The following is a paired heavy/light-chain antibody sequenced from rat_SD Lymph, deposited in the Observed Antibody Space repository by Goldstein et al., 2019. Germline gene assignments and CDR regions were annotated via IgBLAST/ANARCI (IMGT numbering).Light chain of an antibody. CDR2: YAS. Sequence: DIHMTQNPVSLSAFIGDKVTITCRASQDISRYLGWYQQKQGQSPKFLMYYASNLLSGVPSRFSGSGSGTEYSLTITGIQPEDAATYFCQQCYSYPYTFGAGTKLELK. V-gene: IGKV21S2*01. CDR1: QDISRY. CDR3: QQCYSYPYT. J-gene: IGKJ2-3*01.
Heavy chain of an antibody. Sequence: QVKLQQSGAELVKPGASVKLSCKTSGYTFSTSYMSWFKQIPGQSIEWIGMIYAGDGGTGYNQKFKGKATLTVDTSSSTAYMDLSSLTTEDSAVYFCARRGMYTTDWDWYFDFWGPGTMVTVSS. CDR1: GYTFSTSY. CDR3: ARRGMYTTDWDWYFDF. D-gene: IGHD1-6*01. CDR2: IYAGDGGT. V-gene: IGHV1-25*01. J-gene: IGHJ1*01.